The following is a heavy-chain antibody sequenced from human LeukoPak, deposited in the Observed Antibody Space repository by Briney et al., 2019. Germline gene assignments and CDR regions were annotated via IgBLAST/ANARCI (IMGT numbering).Heavy chain of an antibody. CDR3: ARSTVTKGMIRYFDY. V-gene: IGHV3-66*01. D-gene: IGHD4-17*01. J-gene: IGHJ4*02. CDR2: IYSGGST. Sequence: GGSLRLSCAASGFTVSSNYMSWVSQAPGKGLEWVTVIYSGGSTYYADSVKVRFTISRDNSKNTLYLQMNSLRAEDTAVYYFARSTVTKGMIRYFDYWSQGTLVTVSS. CDR1: GFTVSSNY.